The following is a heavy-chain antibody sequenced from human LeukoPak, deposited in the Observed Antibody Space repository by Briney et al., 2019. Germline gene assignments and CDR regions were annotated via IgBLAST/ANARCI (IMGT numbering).Heavy chain of an antibody. CDR2: INHSGST. Sequence: SETLSLTCAVYGGSFSGYYWSWIRQPPGKGLEWIGEINHSGSTNYNPSLKSRVTISVGTSKNQFSLKLSSVTAADTAVYYCARGSRGVLSYGMDVWGQGTTVTVSS. J-gene: IGHJ6*02. CDR1: GGSFSGYY. V-gene: IGHV4-34*01. CDR3: ARGSRGVLSYGMDV. D-gene: IGHD2/OR15-2a*01.